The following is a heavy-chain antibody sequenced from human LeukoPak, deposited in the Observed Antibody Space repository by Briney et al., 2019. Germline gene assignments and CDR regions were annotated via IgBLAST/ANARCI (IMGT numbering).Heavy chain of an antibody. CDR1: GGSISKXXXX. V-gene: IGHV4-39*02. CDR2: XXXSGST. Sequence: SETLSLTCTVSGGSISKXXXXXXWTRQPPGKXLXXXXXXXXSGSTYYNPSLKSRVTISVDTSKNHFSLKLTSVTAADTAVYYCASRFDFWSGSTYYYYGMDVWGQGTTVTVSS. D-gene: IGHD3-3*01. CDR3: ASRFDFWSGSTYYYYGMDV. J-gene: IGHJ6*02.